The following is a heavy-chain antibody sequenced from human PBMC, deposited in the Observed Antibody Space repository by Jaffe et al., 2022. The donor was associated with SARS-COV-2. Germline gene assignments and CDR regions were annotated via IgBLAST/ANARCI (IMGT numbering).Heavy chain of an antibody. CDR2: ISYDGSNK. J-gene: IGHJ3*02. CDR3: AREYYDFWSGPQSQDAFDI. Sequence: QVQLVESGGGVVQPGRSLRLSCAASGFTFSSYAMHWVRQAPGKGLEWVAVISYDGSNKYYADSVKGRFTISRDNSKNTLYLQMNSLRAEDTAVYYCAREYYDFWSGPQSQDAFDIWGQGTMVTVSS. D-gene: IGHD3-3*01. V-gene: IGHV3-30-3*01. CDR1: GFTFSSYA.